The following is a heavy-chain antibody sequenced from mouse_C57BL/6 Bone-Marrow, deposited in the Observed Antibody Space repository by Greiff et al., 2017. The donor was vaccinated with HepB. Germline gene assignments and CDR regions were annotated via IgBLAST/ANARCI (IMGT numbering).Heavy chain of an antibody. V-gene: IGHV1-47*01. Sequence: QVQLQQQSGAELVKPGASVKMSCKASGYTFTTYPIEWMKQNHGKSLEWIGNFHPYNDDTKYNEKFKGKATLTVEKSSSTVYLDLSRLTSDDSAVYYCAREDGNYGLFAYWGQGTLVTVSA. CDR3: AREDGNYGLFAY. CDR2: FHPYNDDT. D-gene: IGHD2-1*01. J-gene: IGHJ3*01. CDR1: GYTFTTYP.